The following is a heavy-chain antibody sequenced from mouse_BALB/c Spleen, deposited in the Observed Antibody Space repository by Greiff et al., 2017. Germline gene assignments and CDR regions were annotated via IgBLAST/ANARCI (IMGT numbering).Heavy chain of an antibody. V-gene: IGHV5-6-3*01. CDR2: INSNGGST. CDR3: ARDRGDYGNYLTY. Sequence: EVQLQESGGGLVKPGGSLKLSCAASGFTFSSYGMSWVRQTPDKRLELVATINSNGGSTYYPDSVKGRFTISRDNAKNTLYLQMSSLKSEDTAMYYCARDRGDYGNYLTYWGQGTLVTVSA. CDR1: GFTFSSYG. D-gene: IGHD2-1*01. J-gene: IGHJ3*01.